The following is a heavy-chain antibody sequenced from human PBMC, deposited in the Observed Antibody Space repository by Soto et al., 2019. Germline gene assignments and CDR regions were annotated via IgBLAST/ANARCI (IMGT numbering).Heavy chain of an antibody. CDR1: GFTFSSYA. D-gene: IGHD6-19*01. Sequence: EVQLLESGGGLVQPGGSLRHSCAASGFTFSSYAMSWVRQAPGKGLEWVSAVDGSGGSTYYADSVKGRFNISRDNSKNTLYLQMNSLRAEDTAVYYCATLSSGWYFDIWGQGTLVTVSS. CDR3: ATLSSGWYFDI. V-gene: IGHV3-23*01. CDR2: VDGSGGST. J-gene: IGHJ3*02.